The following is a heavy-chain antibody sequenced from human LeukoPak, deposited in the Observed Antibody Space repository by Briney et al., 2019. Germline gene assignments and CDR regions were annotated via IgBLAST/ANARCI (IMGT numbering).Heavy chain of an antibody. Sequence: ASVKVSCKASGGTFSSYAISWVRQAPGKGLEWMGGFDPEDGETIYAQKFQGRVTMTEDTSTDTAYMELSSLRSEDTAVYYCATANCSGGSCMGYFDYWGQGTLVTISS. CDR1: GGTFSSYA. CDR2: FDPEDGET. J-gene: IGHJ4*02. CDR3: ATANCSGGSCMGYFDY. D-gene: IGHD2-15*01. V-gene: IGHV1-24*01.